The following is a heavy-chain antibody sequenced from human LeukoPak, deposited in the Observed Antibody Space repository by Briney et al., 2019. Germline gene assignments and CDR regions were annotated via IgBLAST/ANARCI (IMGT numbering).Heavy chain of an antibody. D-gene: IGHD2-21*02. CDR3: ARDDGERVVVTAIRDYYGMDV. CDR1: GYTFTSYG. V-gene: IGHV1-18*01. Sequence: ASVKVSCKASGYTFTSYGISWVRQAPGQGLEWMGWISAYNGNTNYAQKLQGRVTMTTDTSTSTAYMELRSLRSDDTAVYYCARDDGERVVVTAIRDYYGMDVWGQGTTVTVSS. J-gene: IGHJ6*02. CDR2: ISAYNGNT.